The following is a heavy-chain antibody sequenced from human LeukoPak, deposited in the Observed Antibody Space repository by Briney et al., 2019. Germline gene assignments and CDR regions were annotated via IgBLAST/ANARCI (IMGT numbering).Heavy chain of an antibody. CDR2: ISSSGSTI. CDR1: GFTFSDYY. Sequence: PGGSLRLSCAAFGFTFSDYYMSWIRQAPGKGLGWVSYISSSGSTIYYADSVKGRFTISRDNAKNSLYLQTNSLRAEDTAVYYCARGDYGDYNWFDPWGQGTLVTVSS. D-gene: IGHD4-17*01. V-gene: IGHV3-11*01. J-gene: IGHJ5*02. CDR3: ARGDYGDYNWFDP.